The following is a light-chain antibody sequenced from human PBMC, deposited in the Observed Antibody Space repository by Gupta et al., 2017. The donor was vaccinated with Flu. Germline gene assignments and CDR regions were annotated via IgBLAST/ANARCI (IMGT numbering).Light chain of an antibody. V-gene: IGLV1-51*01. CDR3: GTWDSSLSAVV. J-gene: IGLJ2*01. CDR1: SSNIGNNY. Sequence: QSLLTQPPSVSAAPGQKATIPCSGSSSNIGNNYVSWYQQLPGTAPKLLIYDNNKRPSGIPDRFSGSKSGTSATLGITGLQTGDEADYYCGTWDSSLSAVVFGGGTKLTVL. CDR2: DNN.